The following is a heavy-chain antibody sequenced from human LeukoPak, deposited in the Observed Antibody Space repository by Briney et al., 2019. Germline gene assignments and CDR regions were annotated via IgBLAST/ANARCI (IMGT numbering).Heavy chain of an antibody. D-gene: IGHD3-10*01. CDR2: IKNKAGGETT. Sequence: GGSLRLSCAASGFSFSNAWMSWVRQAPGKGLEWVGHIKNKAGGETTDYAAPVKGRFTISRDDSKSMVYLQMNSLKMEDTAVYYCTTDAPSGSGELFGYWGQGTLVSVSS. CDR3: TTDAPSGSGELFGY. CDR1: GFSFSNAW. V-gene: IGHV3-15*01. J-gene: IGHJ4*02.